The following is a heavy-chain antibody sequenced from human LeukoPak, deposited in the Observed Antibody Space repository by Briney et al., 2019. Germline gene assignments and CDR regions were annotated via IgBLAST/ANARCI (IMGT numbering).Heavy chain of an antibody. CDR1: GGSISTYY. D-gene: IGHD1-7*01. Sequence: PPETLSLTCTVSGGSISTYYWSWIRQPPGKGLEWIGFVYYSGTTEYNPPLRSRTTISVDTSKNQFSLELSSVTAADTAVYYCARDPAGTVAHSWGQGILVTVSS. CDR2: VYYSGTT. J-gene: IGHJ4*02. V-gene: IGHV4-59*01. CDR3: ARDPAGTVAHS.